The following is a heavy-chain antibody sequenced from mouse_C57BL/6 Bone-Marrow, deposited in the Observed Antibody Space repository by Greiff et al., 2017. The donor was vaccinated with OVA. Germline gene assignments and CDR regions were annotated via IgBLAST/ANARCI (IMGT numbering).Heavy chain of an antibody. CDR2: ISNGGGST. CDR3: ARLMITKAMDY. CDR1: GFTFSDYY. V-gene: IGHV5-12*01. J-gene: IGHJ4*01. Sequence: EVQLVESGGGLVQPGGSLKLSCAASGFTFSDYYMYWVRQTPEKRLEWVAYISNGGGSTYYPDTVKGRFTISRDNAKNTLYLQMSRLKSEDTAMYYCARLMITKAMDYWGQGTSVTVSS. D-gene: IGHD2-4*01.